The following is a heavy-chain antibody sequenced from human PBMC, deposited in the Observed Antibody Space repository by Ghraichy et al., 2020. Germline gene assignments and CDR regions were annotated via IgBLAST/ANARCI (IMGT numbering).Heavy chain of an antibody. D-gene: IGHD3-3*01. J-gene: IGHJ4*02. Sequence: GGSLRLSCAASGFTFSSYAMSWVRQAPGKGLEWVSAISGSGGSTYYADSVKGRFTISRDNSKNTLYLQMNSLRAEDTAVYYCAKVPGSIFGVAEKDYWGQGTLVTVSS. V-gene: IGHV3-23*01. CDR2: ISGSGGST. CDR3: AKVPGSIFGVAEKDY. CDR1: GFTFSSYA.